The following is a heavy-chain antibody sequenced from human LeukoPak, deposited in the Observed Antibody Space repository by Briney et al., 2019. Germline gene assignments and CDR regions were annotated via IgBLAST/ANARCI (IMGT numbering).Heavy chain of an antibody. CDR3: ARDSLYLEMAPSWYYYGMDV. CDR1: GYTFTSYY. Sequence: VASVTVSCKASGYTFTSYYMHWVRQAPGQGLEWMGIINPSGGSTSYAQKFQGRVTMTRDTSTSTVYMELSSLRSEDTAVYYCARDSLYLEMAPSWYYYGMDVWGQGTTVTVSS. J-gene: IGHJ6*02. D-gene: IGHD5-24*01. CDR2: INPSGGST. V-gene: IGHV1-46*01.